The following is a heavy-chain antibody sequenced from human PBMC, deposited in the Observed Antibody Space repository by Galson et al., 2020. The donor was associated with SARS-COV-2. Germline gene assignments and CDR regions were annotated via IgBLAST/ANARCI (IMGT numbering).Heavy chain of an antibody. CDR2: ISYDGSNK. Sequence: GESLKISCAASGFTFSSYAMHWVRQAPGKGLEWVAVISYDGSNKYYADSVKGRFTISRDNSKNTLYLQMNSLRAEDTAVYYCASPRYDFWSGYLGGTFDYWGQGTLVTVSS. CDR3: ASPRYDFWSGYLGGTFDY. D-gene: IGHD3-3*01. J-gene: IGHJ4*02. CDR1: GFTFSSYA. V-gene: IGHV3-30-3*01.